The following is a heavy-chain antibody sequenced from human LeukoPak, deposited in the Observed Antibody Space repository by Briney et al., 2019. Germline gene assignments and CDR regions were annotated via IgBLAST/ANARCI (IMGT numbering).Heavy chain of an antibody. CDR2: INPNSGGT. J-gene: IGHJ5*02. Sequence: GASVKGSCKASGYTFTGYYMHWVRQAPGQGLEWMGQINPNSGGTNYAQKFQGRVTMTRDTSISTAYMELSRLRSDDTAVYYCAREPLAAKRNWFDPWGQGTLVTVSS. D-gene: IGHD2-15*01. CDR1: GYTFTGYY. CDR3: AREPLAAKRNWFDP. V-gene: IGHV1-2*06.